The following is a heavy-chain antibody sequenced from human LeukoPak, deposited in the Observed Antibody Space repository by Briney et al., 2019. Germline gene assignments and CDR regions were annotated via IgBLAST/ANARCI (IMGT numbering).Heavy chain of an antibody. J-gene: IGHJ6*03. Sequence: PGGSLRLSCAVSGFTFSTYAMSWVRQAPGKGLEWVSSISGSGDTAKYADSVKGRFTISRDNSKNTLYLQMNSLRADETAVYYCAKCREMATMWDYMDVWGKGTTVTVSS. V-gene: IGHV3-23*01. D-gene: IGHD5-24*01. CDR1: GFTFSTYA. CDR3: AKCREMATMWDYMDV. CDR2: ISGSGDTA.